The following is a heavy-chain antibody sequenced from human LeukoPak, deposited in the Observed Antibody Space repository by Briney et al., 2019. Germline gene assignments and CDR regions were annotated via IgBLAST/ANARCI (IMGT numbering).Heavy chain of an antibody. V-gene: IGHV3-48*02. CDR3: ASSGSYRFDY. CDR2: ITASGTAM. Sequence: GGSLRLSCAASGFTFSSYSMNWVRQAPGKGLERVSHITASGTAMFYADSVKGRFTISRDNAKNSLYLQMNSLRDEDTAVYYCASSGSYRFDYWGQGTLVTVSS. J-gene: IGHJ4*02. CDR1: GFTFSSYS. D-gene: IGHD1-26*01.